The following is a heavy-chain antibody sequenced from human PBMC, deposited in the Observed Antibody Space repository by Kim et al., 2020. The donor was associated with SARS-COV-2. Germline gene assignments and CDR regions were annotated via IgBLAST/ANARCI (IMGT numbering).Heavy chain of an antibody. D-gene: IGHD3-9*01. Sequence: GGSLRLSCAASGFTFSSYSMNWVRQAPGKGLEWVSSISSSSSYIYYADSVKGRFTISRDNAKNSLYLQMNSLRAEDTAVYYCARDVHYDILTGSPLGMDVWGQGTTVTVSS. V-gene: IGHV3-21*01. CDR3: ARDVHYDILTGSPLGMDV. CDR2: ISSSSSYI. J-gene: IGHJ6*02. CDR1: GFTFSSYS.